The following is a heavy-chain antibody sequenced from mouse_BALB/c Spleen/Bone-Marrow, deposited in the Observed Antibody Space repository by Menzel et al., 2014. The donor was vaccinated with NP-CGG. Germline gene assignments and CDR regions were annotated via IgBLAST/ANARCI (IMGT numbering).Heavy chain of an antibody. J-gene: IGHJ1*01. V-gene: IGHV1-4*01. CDR3: SLRVYKNDEGWYFDV. CDR1: GYTFTSYT. CDR2: INPTSGYT. Sequence: VMLVESGAELARPGASVKMSCKASGYTFTSYTIHWVKQRPGQGLEWIGYINPTSGYTNYNQKFKDKATLTADKSSRTAYIQLTSLTSEDSAVYYCSLRVYKNDEGWYFDVWGAGTTVTVSS. D-gene: IGHD2-14*01.